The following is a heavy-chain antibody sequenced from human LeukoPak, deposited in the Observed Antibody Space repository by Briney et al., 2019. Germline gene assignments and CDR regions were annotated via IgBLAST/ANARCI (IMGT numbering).Heavy chain of an antibody. CDR3: ARGSSPGIAAPRLGY. CDR1: GYTFTSYG. J-gene: IGHJ4*02. V-gene: IGHV1-18*01. D-gene: IGHD6-13*01. CDR2: ISAYNGNT. Sequence: ASVKVSCKASGYTFTSYGISWVRQAPGQGLEWMGWISAYNGNTNYAQKLQGRVTMTTDTSTSTAYMELRSLRSDDTAVYYCARGSSPGIAAPRLGYWGQGTLVTVSS.